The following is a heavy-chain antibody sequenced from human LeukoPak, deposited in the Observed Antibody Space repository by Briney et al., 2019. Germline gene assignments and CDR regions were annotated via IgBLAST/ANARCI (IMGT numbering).Heavy chain of an antibody. D-gene: IGHD2-21*02. V-gene: IGHV3-23*01. Sequence: GGSLRLSCAASGSTFSSYAMSWVRQAPGKGLEWVLAISGSGGSTYYADSVKGRFTISRDNSKNTLYLQMNNLRAEDTAVYYCAKGVVTAIYNDYWGQGTLVTVSS. CDR1: GSTFSSYA. J-gene: IGHJ4*02. CDR3: AKGVVTAIYNDY. CDR2: ISGSGGST.